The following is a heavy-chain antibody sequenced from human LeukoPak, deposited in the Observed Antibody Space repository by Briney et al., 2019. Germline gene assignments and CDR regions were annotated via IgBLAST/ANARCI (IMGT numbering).Heavy chain of an antibody. CDR1: GFPCSRYG. D-gene: IGHD3-22*01. CDR3: ARAYFHSSDYPHTYYYYYMDV. J-gene: IGHJ6*03. CDR2: MSCTSTFI. Sequence: PGGSLTLPCGASGFPCSRYGVHWVRQAPGKGREGVASMSCTSTFIYSAHSAKGPFTISTATPKTSLFLQMNSLRAEDTAIYYRARAYFHSSDYPHTYYYYYMDVWGKGTTVTVSS. V-gene: IGHV3-21*01.